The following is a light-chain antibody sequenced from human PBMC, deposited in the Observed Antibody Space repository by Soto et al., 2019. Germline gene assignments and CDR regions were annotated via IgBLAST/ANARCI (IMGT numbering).Light chain of an antibody. V-gene: IGKV1-39*01. J-gene: IGKJ3*01. Sequence: DIQMTQSPASLSASVGDRVTITCRASQSISRYLNWYQHKVGKAPKLLIYAASSLQSGVPARCSGSGAGTDVNLTISSRQPEDFATDDGQQSYNMPFTFGPGTKVDIK. CDR2: AAS. CDR1: QSISRY. CDR3: QQSYNMPFT.